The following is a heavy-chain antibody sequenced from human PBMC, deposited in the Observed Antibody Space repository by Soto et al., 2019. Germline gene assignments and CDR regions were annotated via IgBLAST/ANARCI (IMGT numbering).Heavy chain of an antibody. D-gene: IGHD3-3*01. Sequence: ASVKVSCKASGYTFTGYYMHWVRQAPGQGLEWMGWINPNSGGTNYAQKFQGWVTMTRDMSISTAYMELSSLRSEDTAVYYCAADHYPYDFDVWGKGTTVTVSS. CDR2: INPNSGGT. J-gene: IGHJ6*04. CDR3: AADHYPYDFDV. V-gene: IGHV1-2*04. CDR1: GYTFTGYY.